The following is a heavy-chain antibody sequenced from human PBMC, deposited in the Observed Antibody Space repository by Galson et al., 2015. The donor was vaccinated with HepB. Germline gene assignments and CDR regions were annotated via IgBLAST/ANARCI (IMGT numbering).Heavy chain of an antibody. Sequence: SLRLSCAASGFTVSSHAMHWVRQAPGKGLEWVALISHDETSKHYADSVKGRFTISRDNFKNTLYLQMNSLRVEDTAVYYCARDVYSRSCFDNWGQGTLVTVSS. CDR1: GFTVSSHA. V-gene: IGHV3-30*04. CDR2: ISHDETSK. J-gene: IGHJ5*02. CDR3: ARDVYSRSCFDN. D-gene: IGHD6-13*01.